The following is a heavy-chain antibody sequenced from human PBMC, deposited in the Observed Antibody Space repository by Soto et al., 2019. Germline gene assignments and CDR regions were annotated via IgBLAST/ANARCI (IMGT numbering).Heavy chain of an antibody. CDR2: IYWDDDQ. CDR1: GFSLRTAGVG. D-gene: IGHD4-17*01. V-gene: IGHV2-5*02. CDR3: ARLSRSLIGAVSFDP. J-gene: IGHJ5*02. Sequence: SGPTLVNPTQTLTLTCSFSGFSLRTAGVGVGWFRQPPGKALEWLALIYWDDDQRYSPSLKNRLTITKDTSKNQVVLKMTSVDPVDTATYYCARLSRSLIGAVSFDPWGQGTLVTVSS.